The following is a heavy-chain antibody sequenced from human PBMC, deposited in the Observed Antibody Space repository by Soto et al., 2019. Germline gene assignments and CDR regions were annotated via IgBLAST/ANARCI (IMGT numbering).Heavy chain of an antibody. Sequence: DVQLLESGGGLAQRGGSLTLSCAASGFSFSTYGMTWVRQAPGKGLEWVSYGGSGGSTYYADSVKGRFTISRDNSKTTLYLQMNSLRAEDTAVYYCVKFRGRAYHYYYMDVWGNGTTVTVSS. D-gene: IGHD3-16*01. V-gene: IGHV3-23*01. J-gene: IGHJ6*03. CDR1: GFSFSTYG. CDR3: VKFRGRAYHYYYMDV. CDR2: YGGSGGST.